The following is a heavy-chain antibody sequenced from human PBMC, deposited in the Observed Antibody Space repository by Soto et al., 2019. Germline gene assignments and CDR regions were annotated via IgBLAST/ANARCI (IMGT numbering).Heavy chain of an antibody. CDR1: GGSITNYY. CDR2: IQYNGYS. Sequence: QVQLQESGPGLVKPSVTLSLTCTVSGGSITNYYCSWFRQPPGKGLEWIGYIQYNGYSAYNLSLKRRVTMSMDTSKTQFSLMLEFVTDTDTAVYYCARHGFGSLHGRVDVWGQGTTVIVSS. CDR3: ARHGFGSLHGRVDV. J-gene: IGHJ6*02. D-gene: IGHD3-10*01. V-gene: IGHV4-59*08.